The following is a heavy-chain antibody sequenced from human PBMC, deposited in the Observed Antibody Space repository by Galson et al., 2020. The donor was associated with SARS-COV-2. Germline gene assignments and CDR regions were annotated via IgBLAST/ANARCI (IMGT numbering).Heavy chain of an antibody. V-gene: IGHV4-31*03. J-gene: IGHJ5*02. Sequence: SQTLSLTCSVSGGSVSSGGFFWTWIRQHPERGLEWIGYIHDSGNTNYNPSLETRVFISLDTSKNHFSLRLNSVTAADTAVYYCARDFFGPGSTRFDPWGQGTRVIVSS. D-gene: IGHD3-10*01. CDR1: GGSVSSGGFF. CDR3: ARDFFGPGSTRFDP. CDR2: IHDSGNT.